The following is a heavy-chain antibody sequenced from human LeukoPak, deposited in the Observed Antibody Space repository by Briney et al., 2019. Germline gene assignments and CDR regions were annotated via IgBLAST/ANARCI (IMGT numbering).Heavy chain of an antibody. J-gene: IGHJ5*02. CDR1: GFTFSSYS. CDR3: ARGGVTALGWFDP. CDR2: ISSSSSYI. V-gene: IGHV3-21*01. D-gene: IGHD2-21*02. Sequence: GGSLRLSCAASGFTFSSYSMNWVRQAPGKGLEWVSSISSSSSYIYYADSVKGRFTISRDNAKNSLYLQMNSLRAEDTAVYYCARGGVTALGWFDPWGQGTLVTVSS.